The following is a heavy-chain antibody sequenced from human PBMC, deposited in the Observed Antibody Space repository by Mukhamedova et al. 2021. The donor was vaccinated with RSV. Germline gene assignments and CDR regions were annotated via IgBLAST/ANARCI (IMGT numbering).Heavy chain of an antibody. J-gene: IGHJ4*02. CDR3: ARHVIAVAGLDY. V-gene: IGHV4-39*01. Sequence: LKSRVTISVDTSKNQFSLKLSSVTAADTAVYYCARHVIAVAGLDYWGQGTLVTVSS. D-gene: IGHD6-19*01.